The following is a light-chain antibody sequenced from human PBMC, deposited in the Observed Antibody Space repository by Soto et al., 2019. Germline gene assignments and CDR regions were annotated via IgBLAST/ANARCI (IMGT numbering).Light chain of an antibody. CDR1: SSNIKTNG. J-gene: IGLJ2*01. CDR3: STWDDSLNGLI. V-gene: IGLV1-44*01. Sequence: QSVLAQPPSASGTPGQTVTISCSGGSSNIKTNGVSWYQQVPGAAPKLLIYSNSQRPSGAPDGFSGSKSGTSASLAISGLQSEDEATFHCSTWDDSLNGLIFGGGTQLTVL. CDR2: SNS.